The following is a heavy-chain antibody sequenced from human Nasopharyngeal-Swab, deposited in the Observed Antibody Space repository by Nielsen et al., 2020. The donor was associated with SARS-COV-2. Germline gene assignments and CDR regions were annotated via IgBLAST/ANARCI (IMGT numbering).Heavy chain of an antibody. J-gene: IGHJ4*02. Sequence: GESLKISCEASGFTFSNYWMTWVRQAPGKGLEWVANIKQDGSKKNYVDSVKGRFTISRDDAMNSLYLQMNSLRAEDTAVYYCATHNDYRFENWGQGTLVSVSS. CDR3: ATHNDYRFEN. CDR1: GFTFSNYW. V-gene: IGHV3-7*05. CDR2: IKQDGSKK. D-gene: IGHD4-11*01.